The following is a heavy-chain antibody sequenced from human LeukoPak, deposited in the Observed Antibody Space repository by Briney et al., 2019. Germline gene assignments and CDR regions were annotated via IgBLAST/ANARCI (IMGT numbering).Heavy chain of an antibody. Sequence: GRSLRLSCAASGFTFSSYAMHWVRQAPGKGLEWVAVISYDGSNKYYADSVKGRFTISRDNSKNTLYLQMNSLRAEDTAVYYCAKVTPEPTGRGRPFDYWGQGTLVTVSS. CDR1: GFTFSSYA. V-gene: IGHV3-30*04. J-gene: IGHJ4*02. CDR2: ISYDGSNK. D-gene: IGHD4-17*01. CDR3: AKVTPEPTGRGRPFDY.